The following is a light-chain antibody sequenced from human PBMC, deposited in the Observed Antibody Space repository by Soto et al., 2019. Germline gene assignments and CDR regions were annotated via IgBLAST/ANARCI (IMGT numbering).Light chain of an antibody. J-gene: IGKJ1*01. Sequence: VVTHTLYTLFSSTLHRSPLSFRASQSVSSANFAWYQQKPGQDPRLLIYGASSRATGIPDRFSGSGSGTVFTLTTSRLEPEDFAVYYCQQYGRSGKFGQGTKVEFK. CDR1: QSVSSAN. CDR3: QQYGRSGK. V-gene: IGKV3-20*01. CDR2: GAS.